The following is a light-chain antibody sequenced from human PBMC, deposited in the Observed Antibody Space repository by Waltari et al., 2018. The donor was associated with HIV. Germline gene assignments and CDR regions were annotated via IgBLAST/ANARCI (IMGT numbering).Light chain of an antibody. CDR2: GAS. J-gene: IGKJ3*01. V-gene: IGKV3-20*01. CDR1: QSVSSSY. Sequence: EIVLTQSPGTLSLSPGERATLSSRASQSVSSSYLAWYQQKPGQAPRLLIYGASSRATGIPDRFSGSGSGTDFTLTISRLEPEDFAVYYCHQYGSTPPHTFGPGTKVDIK. CDR3: HQYGSTPPHT.